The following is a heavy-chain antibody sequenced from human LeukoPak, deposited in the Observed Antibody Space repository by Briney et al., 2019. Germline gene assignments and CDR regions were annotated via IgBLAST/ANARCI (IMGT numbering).Heavy chain of an antibody. CDR3: ARLVRDYGDYGGYFDY. CDR1: GGSISSSSHY. D-gene: IGHD4-17*01. J-gene: IGHJ4*02. V-gene: IGHV4-39*01. CDR2: IYYSGST. Sequence: PSETLSLTCAVSGGSISSSSHYWGWIRQPPGKGLEWIGSIYYSGSTYYNPSLKSRVTISVDTSKNQFSLKLSSVTAADTAVYYCARLVRDYGDYGGYFDYWGQGTLVTVSS.